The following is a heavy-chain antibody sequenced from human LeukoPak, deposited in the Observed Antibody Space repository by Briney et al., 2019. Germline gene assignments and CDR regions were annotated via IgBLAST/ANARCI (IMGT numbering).Heavy chain of an antibody. J-gene: IGHJ5*02. D-gene: IGHD2-15*01. CDR2: IFGSGGIT. V-gene: IGHV3-23*01. CDR3: AKLGIVVVVAATTWFDP. Sequence: GGSLRLSCAASGFSFSSDAMSWVREAPGGGLEWGSAIFGSGGITYSEESVRRCFTISRDNSKNTLYLQINSLRAEDTAVYYCAKLGIVVVVAATTWFDPWGQGTLVTVSS. CDR1: GFSFSSDA.